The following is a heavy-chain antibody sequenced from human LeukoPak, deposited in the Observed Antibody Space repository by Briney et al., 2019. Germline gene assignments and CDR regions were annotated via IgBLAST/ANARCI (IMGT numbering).Heavy chain of an antibody. CDR2: IKEDGSEK. CDR1: GFTFSSYA. Sequence: GGSLGLSCAASGFTFSSYAMSWVRQTPGKGLNWVANIKEDGSEKYYVDSVKGRFTVSRDNAKNSLYLQMNSLRAEDTAVYYCARFIAATSGGYWGQGTLVTVSS. D-gene: IGHD6-13*01. CDR3: ARFIAATSGGY. J-gene: IGHJ4*02. V-gene: IGHV3-7*01.